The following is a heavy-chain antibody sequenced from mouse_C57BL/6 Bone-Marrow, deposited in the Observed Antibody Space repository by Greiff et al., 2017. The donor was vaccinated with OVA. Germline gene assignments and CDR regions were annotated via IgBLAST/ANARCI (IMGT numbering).Heavy chain of an antibody. CDR2: ISYSGST. J-gene: IGHJ2*01. Sequence: EVQLQQSGPGMVKPSQSLSLTCTVTGYSITSGYDWHWLRHFPGNKLEWVGYISYSGSTNYNPSLKGRISITHDTSKNHFFLKLNSVTTENTATYYCARAPYSNYTHYFDYWGQGTTLTVSS. D-gene: IGHD2-5*01. CDR3: ARAPYSNYTHYFDY. CDR1: GYSITSGYD. V-gene: IGHV3-1*01.